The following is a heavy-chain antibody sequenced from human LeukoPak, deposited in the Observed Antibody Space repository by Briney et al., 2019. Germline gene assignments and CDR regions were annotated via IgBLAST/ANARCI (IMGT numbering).Heavy chain of an antibody. J-gene: IGHJ5*02. CDR1: GGSISSSY. CDR2: IHHSGST. D-gene: IGHD2-15*01. V-gene: IGHV4-59*01. Sequence: SETLSLTCSVSGGSISSSYWSWIRQPPGKGLEWIGYIHHSGSTTYNLSFKSRVAISLDTSKNQFSLKVNSVTAADTAVCYCARNLEYCSSGSCSTGWIDPWGQGRLVTVSS. CDR3: ARNLEYCSSGSCSTGWIDP.